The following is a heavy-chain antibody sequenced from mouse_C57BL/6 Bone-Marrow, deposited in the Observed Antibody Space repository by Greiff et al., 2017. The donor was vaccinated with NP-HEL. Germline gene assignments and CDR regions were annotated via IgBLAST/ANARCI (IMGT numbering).Heavy chain of an antibody. D-gene: IGHD1-1*01. CDR3: ARGGLYYYGSSYTFDY. Sequence: EVQVVESGGGLVKPGGSLKLSCAASGFTFSSYTMSWVRQTPEKRLEWVATISGGGGNTYYPDSVKGRFTISRDNAKNTLYLQMSSLRSEDTALYYCARGGLYYYGSSYTFDYWGQGTTLTVSS. J-gene: IGHJ2*01. CDR1: GFTFSSYT. CDR2: ISGGGGNT. V-gene: IGHV5-9*01.